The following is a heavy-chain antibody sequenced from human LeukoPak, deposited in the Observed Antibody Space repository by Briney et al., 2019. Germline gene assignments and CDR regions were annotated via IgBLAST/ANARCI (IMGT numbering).Heavy chain of an antibody. V-gene: IGHV3-53*04. J-gene: IGHJ5*02. CDR1: GFSVSSSY. D-gene: IGHD1-26*01. CDR3: ARALVGANSWFDP. CDR2: IYSTGTT. Sequence: GGSLRLSCAVSGFSVSSSYMSWVRQAPGKGLECVAFIYSTGTTNYADAVKGRFTISRHNSENTLYLQMNSLTDEDTAVYYCARALVGANSWFDPWGQGTLVTVSS.